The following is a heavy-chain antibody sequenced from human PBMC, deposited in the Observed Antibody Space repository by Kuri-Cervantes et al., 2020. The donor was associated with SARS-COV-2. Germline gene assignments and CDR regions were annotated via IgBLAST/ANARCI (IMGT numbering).Heavy chain of an antibody. D-gene: IGHD3-10*01. Sequence: GSLRLSCAVYGGSFSNYNWNWIRQSPGKGLEWIAEINHSGSTSYNPSLKSRSTISVDTSKNQFSLKVRSVAAADTAVYYCARARSSIGVVRGAMYYFWHMDVWSKGTTVTVSS. CDR1: GGSFSNYN. V-gene: IGHV4-34*01. CDR2: INHSGST. J-gene: IGHJ6*03. CDR3: ARARSSIGVVRGAMYYFWHMDV.